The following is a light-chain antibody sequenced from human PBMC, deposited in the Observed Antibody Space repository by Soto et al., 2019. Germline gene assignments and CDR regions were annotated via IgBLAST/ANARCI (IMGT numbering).Light chain of an antibody. CDR2: AAS. CDR3: QQTYSSHPWT. Sequence: DIQMTQSPTSLSASVGDRVTITCRASQSIKSYVNWYQQKPGKGPKLLVYAASTLQSGIPSRFSGSGSGTDYSLNISGLQPEDFATYYCQQTYSSHPWTFGQGTKVEIK. CDR1: QSIKSY. V-gene: IGKV1-39*01. J-gene: IGKJ1*01.